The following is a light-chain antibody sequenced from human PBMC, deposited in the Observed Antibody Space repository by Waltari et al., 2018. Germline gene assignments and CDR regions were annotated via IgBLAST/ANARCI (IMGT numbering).Light chain of an antibody. CDR1: RDITNL. CDR2: EAS. Sequence: DIQMTQSPASLSASVGDRVDITCQATRDITNLLSWFQQKSGRTPRLLIYEASILDTGVPSRFSGSGSGTHFTLTINDVQPEDSATYFCQQYDDVPITFGQVTRLDI. V-gene: IGKV1-33*01. CDR3: QQYDDVPIT. J-gene: IGKJ5*01.